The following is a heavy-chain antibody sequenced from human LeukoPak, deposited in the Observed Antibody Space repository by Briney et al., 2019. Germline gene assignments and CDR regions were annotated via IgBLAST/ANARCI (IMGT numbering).Heavy chain of an antibody. J-gene: IGHJ5*02. CDR3: ARKRGYCSSTSCHKNYPFDP. V-gene: IGHV4-31*03. Sequence: PSETLSLTCTVSGGSISSGGYYWSWIRQHPGKGLEWIGYIYYSGSTNYNPSLKSRVTISVDTSKNQFSLKLSSVTAADTAVYYCARKRGYCSSTSCHKNYPFDPWGQGTLVTVSS. CDR1: GGSISSGGYY. D-gene: IGHD2-2*02. CDR2: IYYSGST.